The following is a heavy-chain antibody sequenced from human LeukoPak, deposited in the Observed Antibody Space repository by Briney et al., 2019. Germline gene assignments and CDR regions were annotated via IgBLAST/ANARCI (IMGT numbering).Heavy chain of an antibody. CDR2: IIPIFGTA. J-gene: IGHJ5*02. Sequence: SVKVSCKASGGTFSCYAISWVRQAPGQGLEWMGRIIPIFGTANYAQKFQGRVTITTDESTSTAYMELSSLRSEDTAVYYCVRTKNSYTDINTAWFDPWGQGTLVTVSS. V-gene: IGHV1-69*05. D-gene: IGHD2-15*01. CDR1: GGTFSCYA. CDR3: VRTKNSYTDINTAWFDP.